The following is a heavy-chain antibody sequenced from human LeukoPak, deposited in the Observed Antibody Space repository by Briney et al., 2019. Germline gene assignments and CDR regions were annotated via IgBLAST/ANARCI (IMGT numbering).Heavy chain of an antibody. V-gene: IGHV3-21*01. J-gene: IGHJ4*02. CDR3: ARDSYLRELVAFDY. Sequence: GGSLRLSCAASGFTFSSYSMTWVRQAPGTGLEWVSSISSSSSYIYYADSVKGRFTISRDNAKNSLYLQMNSLRAEDTAVYYCARDSYLRELVAFDYWGQGTLVTVSS. CDR2: ISSSSSYI. D-gene: IGHD2-8*02. CDR1: GFTFSSYS.